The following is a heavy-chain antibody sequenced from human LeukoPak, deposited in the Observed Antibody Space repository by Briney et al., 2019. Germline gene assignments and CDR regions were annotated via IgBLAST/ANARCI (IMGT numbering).Heavy chain of an antibody. CDR1: GYTFTSYG. D-gene: IGHD6-13*01. J-gene: IGHJ4*02. V-gene: IGHV1-18*01. CDR2: ISAYNGNT. CDR3: ARVGSVAAAGTGGVY. Sequence: ASVKVSCKASGYTFTSYGISWVRQAPGQGLEWMGWISAYNGNTNYAQKLQGRVTMTTDTSTSTAYMELSRLRSDDTAVYYCARVGSVAAAGTGGVYWGQGTLVTVSS.